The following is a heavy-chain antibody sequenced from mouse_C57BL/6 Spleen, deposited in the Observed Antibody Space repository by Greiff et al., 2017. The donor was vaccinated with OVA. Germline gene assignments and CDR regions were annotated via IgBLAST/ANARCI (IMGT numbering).Heavy chain of an antibody. D-gene: IGHD2-4*01. Sequence: QVQLQQPGAELVRPGSSVKLSCKASGYTFTSYWITCCKHMPIQGLSFIGHIDPSDSETHYNQKFKDKASLTVDKSSSTAYMQLSSLTSEDSAVYYCARWDYDGDYAMDYWGQGTSVTVSS. CDR3: ARWDYDGDYAMDY. V-gene: IGHV1-52*01. J-gene: IGHJ4*01. CDR2: IDPSDSET. CDR1: GYTFTSYW.